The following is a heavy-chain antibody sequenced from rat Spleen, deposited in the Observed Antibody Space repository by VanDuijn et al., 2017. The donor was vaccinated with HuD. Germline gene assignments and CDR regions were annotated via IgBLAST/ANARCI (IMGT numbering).Heavy chain of an antibody. CDR2: ISFDGGST. J-gene: IGHJ3*01. CDR1: GFIFSNYD. CDR3: TTYPFAY. D-gene: IGHD3-8*01. Sequence: EVQLVESGGGLVQPGRSMKLSCAASGFIFSNYDMAWVRQAPKKGLEWVAYISFDGGSTYYRDSVKGRFTISRDYAKSTLYLQMDSLRSEDTATYYCTTYPFAYWGQGTLVTVSS. V-gene: IGHV5-27*01.